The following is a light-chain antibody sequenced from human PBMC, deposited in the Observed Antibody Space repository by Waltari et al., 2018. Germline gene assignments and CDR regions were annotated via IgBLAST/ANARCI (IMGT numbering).Light chain of an antibody. J-gene: IGKJ2*01. CDR2: GAS. CDR1: QSISSA. Sequence: EIVMTQSPVTLSVSPGEGATLSCRASQSISSALAWYQHKPGQAPRLLIYGASTRATGVPVRFSGSGSGTEFTLTISGLQSEDFAVYYCQQYSNWPPRYTFGQGTRLEIK. CDR3: QQYSNWPPRYT. V-gene: IGKV3-15*01.